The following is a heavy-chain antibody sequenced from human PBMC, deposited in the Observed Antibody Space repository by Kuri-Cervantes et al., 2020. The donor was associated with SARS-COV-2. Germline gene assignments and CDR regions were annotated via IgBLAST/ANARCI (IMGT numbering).Heavy chain of an antibody. CDR2: IDWDDDK. V-gene: IGHV2-70*11. J-gene: IGHJ6*02. CDR1: GFSFSTSRVC. Sequence: SGPTLVKPTQTLTLTCTFSGFSFSTSRVCVSWIRQPPGKPLEWLARIDWDDDKYYSTSLRTRLTISKDTSKNQVVLTMTNMDPVDTATYYCARMGPQPQPIYGMDVWGQGTTVTVSS. CDR3: ARMGPQPQPIYGMDV. D-gene: IGHD6-13*01.